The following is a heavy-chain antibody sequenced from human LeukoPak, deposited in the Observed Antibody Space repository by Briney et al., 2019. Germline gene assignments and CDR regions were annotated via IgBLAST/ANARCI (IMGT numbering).Heavy chain of an antibody. V-gene: IGHV3-23*01. CDR3: TRFRGSGSSTLYSFDY. CDR2: LSGDSSSI. Sequence: PGGSLRLSCAASQFTFNNNAMSWVRQAPGKGLEWVSGLSGDSSSIYYAAPVKGRFTISRDNSKNMLYLQMNSLRAEDTAVYYCTRFRGSGSSTLYSFDYWGQGSLVTVAP. CDR1: QFTFNNNA. J-gene: IGHJ4*02. D-gene: IGHD3-10*01.